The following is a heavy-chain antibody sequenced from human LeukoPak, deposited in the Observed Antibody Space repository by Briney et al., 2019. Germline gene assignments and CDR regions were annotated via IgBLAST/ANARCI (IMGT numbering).Heavy chain of an antibody. V-gene: IGHV4-34*01. D-gene: IGHD3-22*01. Sequence: SETLSLTCAVYGGSFSGYYWSWIRQPPGKGLEWIGEINHSGSTNYNPSLKSRVTISVDTSKNQFSLKLSSVTAADTAVYYCAKQYDSSGSYWGQGTLVTVSS. J-gene: IGHJ4*02. CDR1: GGSFSGYY. CDR2: INHSGST. CDR3: AKQYDSSGSY.